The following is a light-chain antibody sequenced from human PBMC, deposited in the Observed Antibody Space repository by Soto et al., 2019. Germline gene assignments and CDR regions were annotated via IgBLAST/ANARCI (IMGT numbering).Light chain of an antibody. CDR1: QGVSGW. Sequence: DIQMTQSPSSVSASVGDRVTITCRASQGVSGWLAWYQQKPGKAPKLLIYSVSSLQSGVPARVSGSGSGTDVILPSSSLQPDEFATYYCQQANGCPVAFGGGTRVEIK. CDR3: QQANGCPVA. V-gene: IGKV1-12*01. J-gene: IGKJ4*01. CDR2: SVS.